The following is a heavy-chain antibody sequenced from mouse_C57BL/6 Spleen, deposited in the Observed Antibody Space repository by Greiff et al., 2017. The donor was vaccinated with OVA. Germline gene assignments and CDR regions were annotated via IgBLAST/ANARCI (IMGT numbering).Heavy chain of an antibody. J-gene: IGHJ4*01. Sequence: VKLQESGAELARPGASVKLSCKASGYTFTSYGISWVKQRTGQGLEWIGEIYPRSGNTYYNEKFKGKATLTADKSSSTAYMELRSLTSKDSTVYICARYYDKGYDAMDYWGQGTSVTVSS. D-gene: IGHD2-4*01. V-gene: IGHV1-81*01. CDR1: GYTFTSYG. CDR2: IYPRSGNT. CDR3: ARYYDKGYDAMDY.